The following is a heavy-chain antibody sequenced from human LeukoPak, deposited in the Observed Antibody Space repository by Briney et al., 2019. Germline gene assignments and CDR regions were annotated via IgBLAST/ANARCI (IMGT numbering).Heavy chain of an antibody. CDR1: GGSMSSYS. Sequence: SETLSLTCTVSGGSMSSYSWSWIRQPPGQGLEWIAYIYDRGSTNYNPALKSRVSISIDTSKNHFSLELSSVTAADTAVYYCVRGYSTSSSVEWFDTWGRGTLVTVSS. CDR3: VRGYSTSSSVEWFDT. CDR2: IYDRGST. D-gene: IGHD6-6*01. V-gene: IGHV4-59*01. J-gene: IGHJ5*02.